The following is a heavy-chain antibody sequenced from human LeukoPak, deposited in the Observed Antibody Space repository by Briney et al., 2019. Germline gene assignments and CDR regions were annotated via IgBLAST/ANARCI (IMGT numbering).Heavy chain of an antibody. J-gene: IGHJ4*02. Sequence: ASVKVSCKASGYTFTGYYMHWVRQAPGQGLEWMGWINPNSGGTNYAQKFQGRVTMTRDTSISTAYMELSRLRSDDTAVYYCARDIGAYYYDSSGYSDNYWGQGTLVTVSS. CDR3: ARDIGAYYYDSSGYSDNY. CDR2: INPNSGGT. D-gene: IGHD3-22*01. V-gene: IGHV1-2*02. CDR1: GYTFTGYY.